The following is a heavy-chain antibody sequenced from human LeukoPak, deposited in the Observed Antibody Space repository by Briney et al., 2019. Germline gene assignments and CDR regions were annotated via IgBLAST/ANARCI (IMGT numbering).Heavy chain of an antibody. Sequence: SQTLSLTCTVSGGSISSGSYYWSWIRQPAGKRLEWIGRIYTSGSTNYNPSLKSRVTISVDTSKNQLSLKLSSVTAADTAVYYCARLYCSGGSCYSDYWGQGTLVTVSS. CDR1: GGSISSGSYY. V-gene: IGHV4-61*02. CDR2: IYTSGST. D-gene: IGHD2-15*01. J-gene: IGHJ4*02. CDR3: ARLYCSGGSCYSDY.